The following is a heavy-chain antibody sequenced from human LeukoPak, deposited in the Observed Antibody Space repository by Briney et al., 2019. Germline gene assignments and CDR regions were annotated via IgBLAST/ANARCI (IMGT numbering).Heavy chain of an antibody. Sequence: GGSLRLSCAASGFTFSSYGMHWVRQAPGKGLEWVAVISYDGSNKYYADSVKGRFTIPRDNSKNTLYLQMNSLRAEDTAVYYCEKEVTDYWGQGTLVTVSS. CDR3: EKEVTDY. J-gene: IGHJ4*02. V-gene: IGHV3-30*18. CDR1: GFTFSSYG. CDR2: ISYDGSNK.